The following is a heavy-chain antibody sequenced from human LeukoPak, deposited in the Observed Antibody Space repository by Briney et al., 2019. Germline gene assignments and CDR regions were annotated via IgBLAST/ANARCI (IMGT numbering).Heavy chain of an antibody. V-gene: IGHV4-38-2*02. Sequence: PSETLSLTCTVSGYSISSGYYWGWIRQPPGKGLEWIGSIYHSGSTYYNPSLKSRVTISVDTSKNQFSLKLSSVTAADTAVYYCARDKGGSYAANWFDPWGQGTLVTVSS. CDR1: GYSISSGYY. CDR2: IYHSGST. CDR3: ARDKGGSYAANWFDP. D-gene: IGHD1-26*01. J-gene: IGHJ5*02.